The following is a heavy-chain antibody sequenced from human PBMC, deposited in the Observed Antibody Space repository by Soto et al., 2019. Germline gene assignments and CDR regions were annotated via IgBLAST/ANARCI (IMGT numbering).Heavy chain of an antibody. Sequence: WTWIRQPPGKGLEWIGYIYYSGSTNYNPSLKSRVTISVDTSKNQFSLKLNSVTAADTAVYYCARLPVVTPDWYFDLWGRGTLVTVSS. V-gene: IGHV4-59*08. CDR2: IYYSGST. D-gene: IGHD2-21*02. J-gene: IGHJ2*01. CDR3: ARLPVVTPDWYFDL.